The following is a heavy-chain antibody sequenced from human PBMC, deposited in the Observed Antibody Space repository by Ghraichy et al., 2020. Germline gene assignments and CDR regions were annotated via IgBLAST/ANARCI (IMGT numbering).Heavy chain of an antibody. CDR3: ARGGKRETYYGLDY. Sequence: ASVKVSCKASGFTFTGYYMHWVRQAPGQGLEWMGRINPNSGGTNYAQKFQGRVTMTRDTSISTDYMELSRLRSDDTAVYYCARGGKRETYYGLDYWGQGTLVTVSS. CDR2: INPNSGGT. CDR1: GFTFTGYY. V-gene: IGHV1-2*06. D-gene: IGHD1-26*01. J-gene: IGHJ4*02.